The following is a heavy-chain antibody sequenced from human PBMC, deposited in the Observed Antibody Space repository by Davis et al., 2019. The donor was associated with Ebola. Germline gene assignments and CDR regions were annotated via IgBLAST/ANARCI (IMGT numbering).Heavy chain of an antibody. CDR2: MSYDGSNE. CDR1: GFTFDDYA. Sequence: GESLKISCAGSGFTFDDYAMHWVRQAPGKGLEWVAVMSYDGSNEYIADSVKGRFTISRDNSKNTLYLQVNSLRAEDTAVYYCARGYDSSGYYWGYWGQGTLVTVSS. J-gene: IGHJ4*02. CDR3: ARGYDSSGYYWGY. D-gene: IGHD3-22*01. V-gene: IGHV3-30-3*01.